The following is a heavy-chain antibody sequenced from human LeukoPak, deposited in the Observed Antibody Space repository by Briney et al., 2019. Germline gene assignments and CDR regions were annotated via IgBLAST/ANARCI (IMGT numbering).Heavy chain of an antibody. CDR1: GGTFSSYA. D-gene: IGHD4-11*01. V-gene: IGHV1-69*13. CDR3: ASSTVTLYYYGMDV. J-gene: IGHJ6*02. Sequence: GASVKVSCKASGGTFSSYAISWVRQDPGQGLECMGGIIPIFGTANYAQKFQGRVTITADESTSTAYMELSSLRSEDTAVYYCASSTVTLYYYGMDVWGQGTTVTVSS. CDR2: IIPIFGTA.